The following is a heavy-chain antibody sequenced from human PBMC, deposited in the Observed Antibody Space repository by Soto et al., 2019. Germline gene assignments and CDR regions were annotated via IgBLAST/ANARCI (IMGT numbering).Heavy chain of an antibody. V-gene: IGHV3-33*01. Sequence: PGGSLRLSCAASGFTFSSYGMHWVRQAPGKGLEWVAVIWYDGSNKYYADSVKGRFTISRDNSKNTLYLQMNSLRAEDTAVHYCARVHSCSSTSCYNRAEDSSSWYVGYYGMDVWGQGTTVTVSS. CDR3: ARVHSCSSTSCYNRAEDSSSWYVGYYGMDV. D-gene: IGHD2-2*02. CDR2: IWYDGSNK. CDR1: GFTFSSYG. J-gene: IGHJ6*02.